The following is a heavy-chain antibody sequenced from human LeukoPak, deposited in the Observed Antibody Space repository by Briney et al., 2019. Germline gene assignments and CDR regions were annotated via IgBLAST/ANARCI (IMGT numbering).Heavy chain of an antibody. CDR3: AKDLMTYHYGSGNYDF. Sequence: GGSLRLSCAASGFTFDDYTMHWVRQAPGKGLEWVSGISWNSGSIGYADSVKGRFTISRDNAKNSLYLQMNSLRAEDTALYYCAKDLMTYHYGSGNYDFWGQGTLVTVSS. CDR2: ISWNSGSI. J-gene: IGHJ4*02. D-gene: IGHD3-10*01. CDR1: GFTFDDYT. V-gene: IGHV3-9*01.